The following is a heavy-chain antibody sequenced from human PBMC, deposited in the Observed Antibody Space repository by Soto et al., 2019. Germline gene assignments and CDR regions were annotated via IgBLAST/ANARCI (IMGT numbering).Heavy chain of an antibody. Sequence: QVQLVESGGGVVQPGRSLRLSCAASGFTFSSYGMHWVRQAPGKGLEWVAVIWYDGSNKYYADSVKGRFTISRDNSKNPLYLQMNSLRAEDTAVYYCARERDFAGRCMDVWGQGTTVTVSS. CDR1: GFTFSSYG. CDR2: IWYDGSNK. V-gene: IGHV3-33*01. CDR3: ARERDFAGRCMDV. D-gene: IGHD3-10*01. J-gene: IGHJ6*02.